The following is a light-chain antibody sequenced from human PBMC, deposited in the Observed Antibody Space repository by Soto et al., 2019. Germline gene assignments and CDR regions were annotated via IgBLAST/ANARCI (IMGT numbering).Light chain of an antibody. CDR3: QSYASSLSGSVV. V-gene: IGLV1-40*01. J-gene: IGLJ2*01. Sequence: QSVLTQPPSVSGAPGQRVTISCTGSSSKIGAGYDVHWYQQLPGTAPKLLIYGNSNRPSRVPDRFSGSKSGTSASLAITGLQAEDEADYYCQSYASSLSGSVVFGGGTKLTVL. CDR1: SSKIGAGYD. CDR2: GNS.